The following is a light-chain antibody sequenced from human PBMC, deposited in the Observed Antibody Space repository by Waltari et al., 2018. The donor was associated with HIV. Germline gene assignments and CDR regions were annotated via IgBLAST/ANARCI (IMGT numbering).Light chain of an antibody. CDR3: QQRSIWPRT. J-gene: IGKJ1*01. CDR1: QRVSSY. V-gene: IGKV3-11*01. CDR2: DAS. Sequence: EIVLTQSPATLSLSPGERATLSCRASQRVSSYLAWYQQKPGQAPRLLIYDASNRATGIPARFSGSGSGTDFTLTISSLEPEDFAVYYCQQRSIWPRTFGQGTKVEIK.